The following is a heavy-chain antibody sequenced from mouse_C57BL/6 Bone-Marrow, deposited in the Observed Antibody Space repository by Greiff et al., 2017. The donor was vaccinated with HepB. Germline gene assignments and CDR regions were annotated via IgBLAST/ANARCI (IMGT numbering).Heavy chain of an antibody. D-gene: IGHD2-1*01. CDR3: ARGGTTGGFDY. Sequence: VQLQESGAELARPGASVKLSCKASGYTFTSYGISWVKQRTGQGLEWIGEIYPRSGNTYYNEKFKGKATLTADKSSSTAYMELRSLTSEDSAVYFCARGGTTGGFDYWGQGTTLTVSS. V-gene: IGHV1-81*01. CDR2: IYPRSGNT. J-gene: IGHJ2*01. CDR1: GYTFTSYG.